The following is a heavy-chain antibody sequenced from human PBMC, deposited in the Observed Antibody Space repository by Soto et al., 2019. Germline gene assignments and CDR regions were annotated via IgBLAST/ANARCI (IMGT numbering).Heavy chain of an antibody. CDR3: AKERGYYDILTGYLLYYGMDV. J-gene: IGHJ6*02. CDR1: GFTFSSYA. CDR2: ISGSGGST. Sequence: PGGSLRLSCAASGFTFSSYAMSWVRQAPGKGLEWVSAISGSGGSTYYADSVKGRFTISRDNSKNTLYLQMNSLRAEDTAVYYCAKERGYYDILTGYLLYYGMDVWGQGTTVTVSS. D-gene: IGHD3-9*01. V-gene: IGHV3-23*01.